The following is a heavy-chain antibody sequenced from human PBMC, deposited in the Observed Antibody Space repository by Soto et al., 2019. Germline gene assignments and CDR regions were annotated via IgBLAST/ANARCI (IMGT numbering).Heavy chain of an antibody. CDR2: ISGSGGST. Sequence: EVQLLESGGGLVQPGGSLRLSCAASGFTFSSYAMSWVRQAPGKGLEWVSAISGSGGSTYYADSVKGRFTISRDNSKNTLYLQMNSLRAEDTAVYYCANTMRTTVTTHDAFDIWGQGTMVTVSS. V-gene: IGHV3-23*01. J-gene: IGHJ3*02. CDR1: GFTFSSYA. D-gene: IGHD4-17*01. CDR3: ANTMRTTVTTHDAFDI.